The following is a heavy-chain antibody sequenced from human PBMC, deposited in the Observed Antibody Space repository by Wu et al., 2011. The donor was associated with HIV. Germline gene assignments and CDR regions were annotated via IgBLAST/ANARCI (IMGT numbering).Heavy chain of an antibody. D-gene: IGHD1-26*01. CDR1: GATFSSYA. Sequence: QVQLVQSGAEVKKPGSSVKVSCKASGATFSSYAISWVRQAPGQGLEWMGWIHPNSGGTSYAQNFQDRVTMTRDTSISTAYMELSRLTSDDTAVYYCAREDTGSDGRFYWGQGTLVTVSS. CDR2: IHPNSGGT. J-gene: IGHJ4*02. CDR3: AREDTGSDGRFY. V-gene: IGHV1-2*02.